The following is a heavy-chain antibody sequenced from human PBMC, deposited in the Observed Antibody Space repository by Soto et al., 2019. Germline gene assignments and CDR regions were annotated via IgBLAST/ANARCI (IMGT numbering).Heavy chain of an antibody. J-gene: IGHJ3*02. Sequence: WGSLRLSFAASGFTVSSYGMHWVRQAPGKGLEWVAVISYDGSNKYYADSVKGRFTISRDNSKNTLYLQMNSLRAEDTAVYYCAKDPPTSTDAFDIWGQGTMVTVSS. D-gene: IGHD3-16*01. CDR1: GFTVSSYG. CDR2: ISYDGSNK. V-gene: IGHV3-30*18. CDR3: AKDPPTSTDAFDI.